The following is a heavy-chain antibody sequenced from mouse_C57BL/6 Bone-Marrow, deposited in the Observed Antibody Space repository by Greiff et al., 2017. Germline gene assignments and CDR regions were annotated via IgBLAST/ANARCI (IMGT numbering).Heavy chain of an antibody. CDR1: GYTFTDYE. CDR3: TNDPFDY. Sequence: VKLMESGAELVRPGASVTLSCKASGYTFTDYEMHWVKQTPVHGLEWIGAIDPETGGTAYNQKFKGKAILTADKSSSTAYMELRSLTSEDSAVYYCTNDPFDYWGQGTTLTVSS. J-gene: IGHJ2*01. V-gene: IGHV1-15*01. CDR2: IDPETGGT.